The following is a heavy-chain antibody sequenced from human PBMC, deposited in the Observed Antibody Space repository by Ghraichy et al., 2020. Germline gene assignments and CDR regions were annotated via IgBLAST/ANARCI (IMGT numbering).Heavy chain of an antibody. CDR3: AGHDWGTNFDY. J-gene: IGHJ4*02. Sequence: SETLSLTCAVSGYSISSGYYWGWIRQPPGKGLEWIGSIYHSGSTYYNTSLKSRVTISVDTSKNQFSLKLSSVTAAGTAVYYCAGHDWGTNFDYWGQGTLVTVSS. V-gene: IGHV4-38-2*01. D-gene: IGHD7-27*01. CDR2: IYHSGST. CDR1: GYSISSGYY.